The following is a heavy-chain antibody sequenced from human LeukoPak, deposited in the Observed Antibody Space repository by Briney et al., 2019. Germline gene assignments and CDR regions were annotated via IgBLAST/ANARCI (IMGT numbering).Heavy chain of an antibody. CDR2: FDPEDGET. CDR3: ATSRGYSYGPPNKYYYYYYGMDV. D-gene: IGHD5-18*01. V-gene: IGHV1-24*01. Sequence: ASVKVSCKVSGYTLTESSMHWVRQAPGKGLEWMGSFDPEDGETIYAQKFQGRVTMTEDTSTDTAHMELSSLRSEDTAVYYCATSRGYSYGPPNKYYYYYYGMDVWGKGTTVTVSS. J-gene: IGHJ6*04. CDR1: GYTLTESS.